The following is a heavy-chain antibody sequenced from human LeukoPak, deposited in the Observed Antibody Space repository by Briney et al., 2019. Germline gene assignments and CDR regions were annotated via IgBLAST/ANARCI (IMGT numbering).Heavy chain of an antibody. D-gene: IGHD5-24*01. CDR1: GFTFSSYA. CDR3: ARPSPPGDGYNPPDY. Sequence: TGGSLRLSCAASGFTFSSYAMSWVRQAPGKGLEWVSAISGSGGSTYYADSVKGRFTISRDNSDNMLYLQMNSLTFEDTAMYYCARPSPPGDGYNPPDYWGQGALVTVSS. J-gene: IGHJ4*02. V-gene: IGHV3-23*01. CDR2: ISGSGGST.